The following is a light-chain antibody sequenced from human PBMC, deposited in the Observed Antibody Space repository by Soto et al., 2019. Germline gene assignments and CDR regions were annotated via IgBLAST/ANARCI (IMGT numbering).Light chain of an antibody. CDR2: GNS. CDR3: QSYDSRLSGSFYV. V-gene: IGLV1-40*01. Sequence: QSALTQPPSVSGAPGQRVTISCTGSSSNIGAGYDVHWYQQLPGTAPKLLIYGNSNRPSGVPDRFSGSKSGTSASLAITGLQAEAEADYHCQSYDSRLSGSFYVFGTGTKVTV. J-gene: IGLJ1*01. CDR1: SSNIGAGYD.